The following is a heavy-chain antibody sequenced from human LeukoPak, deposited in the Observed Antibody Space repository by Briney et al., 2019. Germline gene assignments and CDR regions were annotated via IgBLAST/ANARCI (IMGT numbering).Heavy chain of an antibody. CDR2: ISSSGTTI. Sequence: GGSLRLSCAASGFTFSDYYMSWIRQAPGKGLEWVSYISSSGTTIYYADSVKGRFTISRDNSKNTLYLQMNSLRGEDTAVYYCARMTTVLNSGAFDIWGQGTMVTVSS. D-gene: IGHD4-17*01. V-gene: IGHV3-11*01. CDR3: ARMTTVLNSGAFDI. CDR1: GFTFSDYY. J-gene: IGHJ3*02.